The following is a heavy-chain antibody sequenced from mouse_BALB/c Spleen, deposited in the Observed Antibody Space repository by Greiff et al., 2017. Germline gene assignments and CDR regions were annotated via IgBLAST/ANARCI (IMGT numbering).Heavy chain of an antibody. D-gene: IGHD2-3*01. CDR2: ISYSGST. J-gene: IGHJ2*01. Sequence: EVKLMESGPGLVKPSQSLSLTCTVTGYSITSDYAWNWIRQFPGNKLEWMGYISYSGSTSYNPSLKSRISITRDTSKNQFFLQLNSVTTEDTATYYCARYDGYYGYWGQGTTLTVSS. V-gene: IGHV3-2*02. CDR3: ARYDGYYGY. CDR1: GYSITSDYA.